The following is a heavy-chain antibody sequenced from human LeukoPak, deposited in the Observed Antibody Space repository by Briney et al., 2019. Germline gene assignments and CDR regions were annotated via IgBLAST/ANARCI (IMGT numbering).Heavy chain of an antibody. CDR2: IYNSGST. CDR1: GGSISSYY. V-gene: IGHV4-59*01. Sequence: PSETLSLTCTVSGGSISSYYWSWIRQPPGKGLEWIGYIYNSGSTNYNPSLKSRVTISVDTSKNQFSLKLSSVTAADTAVYYCARAWYYDSSGYYFGPNWFDPWGQGTLVTVSS. D-gene: IGHD3-22*01. J-gene: IGHJ5*02. CDR3: ARAWYYDSSGYYFGPNWFDP.